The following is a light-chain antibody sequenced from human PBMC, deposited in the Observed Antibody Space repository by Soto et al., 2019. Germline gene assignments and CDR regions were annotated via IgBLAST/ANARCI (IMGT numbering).Light chain of an antibody. Sequence: EIVLTQSPGTLSLSPGERATLSCRASQSVSSSQLARYQQKTGQAPRLLIYGVSSRATGIPDRFSGSGSGTDFTLTISRLEPEDFAVYYCQQYGSSYTFGQGTKLEIK. V-gene: IGKV3-20*01. CDR2: GVS. J-gene: IGKJ2*01. CDR3: QQYGSSYT. CDR1: QSVSSSQ.